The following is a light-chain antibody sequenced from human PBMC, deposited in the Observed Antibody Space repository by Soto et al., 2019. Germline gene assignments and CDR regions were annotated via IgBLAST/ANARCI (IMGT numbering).Light chain of an antibody. Sequence: QSVLTQPPSASGTPGQRVTISCSGGNSNIGSNTVIWYQHLPGTAPKLLIYNNNQRPSGVPDRFSGSKSGTSASLAISGLQAEDEDDYYCAAWDDSLNGHAVFGGGTQLTVL. CDR3: AAWDDSLNGHAV. V-gene: IGLV1-44*01. CDR2: NNN. CDR1: NSNIGSNT. J-gene: IGLJ7*01.